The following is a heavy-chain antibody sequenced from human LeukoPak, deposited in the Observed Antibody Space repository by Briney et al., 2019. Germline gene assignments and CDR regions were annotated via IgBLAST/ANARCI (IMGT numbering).Heavy chain of an antibody. CDR2: ISYDGSNK. CDR3: ARSKSSSSPNFDY. J-gene: IGHJ4*02. V-gene: IGHV3-30-3*01. Sequence: GGSLRLSCAASGFTFSSYAMHWVRQAPGKGLEWVAIISYDGSNKYYADSVKGRFTISRDNSKSTLYLQMNSLRAEDTAVYYCARSKSSSSPNFDYWGQGTLVTVSS. CDR1: GFTFSSYA. D-gene: IGHD6-6*01.